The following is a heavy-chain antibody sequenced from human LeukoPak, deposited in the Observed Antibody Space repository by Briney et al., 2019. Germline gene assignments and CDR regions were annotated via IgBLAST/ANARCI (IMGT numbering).Heavy chain of an antibody. V-gene: IGHV3-23*01. CDR3: ARDLLAAAGTY. CDR2: ISGSGGST. J-gene: IGHJ4*02. Sequence: GGSLRLSCAASGFTFSSYGMSWVRQAPGKGLEWVSAISGSGGSTYYADSVKGRFTISRDNSKNTLYLQMNSLRAEDTAVYYCARDLLAAAGTYWGQGTLVTVSS. CDR1: GFTFSSYG. D-gene: IGHD6-13*01.